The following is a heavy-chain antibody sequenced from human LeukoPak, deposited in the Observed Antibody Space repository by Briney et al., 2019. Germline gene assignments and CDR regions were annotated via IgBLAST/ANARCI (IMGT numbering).Heavy chain of an antibody. CDR1: GLPFSSYS. J-gene: IGHJ4*02. CDR2: ISSSSSYI. CDR3: ARDDSSGYYHKGEYYFDY. D-gene: IGHD3-22*01. V-gene: IGHV3-21*01. Sequence: GGSLSLSLAAFGLPFSSYSMTWVRQPPGKGLGWVSSISSSSSYIYYADSVKGRFTISRDNAKNSLYLQMNSLRAEDTAVYYYARDDSSGYYHKGEYYFDYWGQGTLVTVSS.